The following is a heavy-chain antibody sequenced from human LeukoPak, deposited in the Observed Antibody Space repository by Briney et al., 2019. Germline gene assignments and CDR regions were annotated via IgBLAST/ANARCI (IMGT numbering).Heavy chain of an antibody. J-gene: IGHJ4*02. V-gene: IGHV3-23*01. D-gene: IGHD3-10*01. CDR2: ISGSGGST. CDR3: ATQSMVRGVSEFDY. Sequence: PGGSLRLSCAASGFTFSSYAMSWVRQAPGKGLEWVSAISGSGGSTYYADSVKGRFTISRDNSKNTLYLQMNSLRAEDTAVYYCATQSMVRGVSEFDYWGQGTLVTASS. CDR1: GFTFSSYA.